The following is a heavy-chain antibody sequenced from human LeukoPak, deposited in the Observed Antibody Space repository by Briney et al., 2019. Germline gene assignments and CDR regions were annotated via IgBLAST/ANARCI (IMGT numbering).Heavy chain of an antibody. CDR3: ATEIQNVADGVY. D-gene: IGHD6-13*01. CDR2: LYHSGSN. J-gene: IGHJ4*02. V-gene: IGHV4-38-2*02. CDR1: GYSISSGYY. Sequence: SETLSLTCSVSGYSISSGYYRGWIRHAPGKGLEWIGNLYHSGSNYYNPSTKRRAIISVNTNKHHFHLTLHSVTAADTAVYYWATEIQNVADGVYWGQGTLVTVSS.